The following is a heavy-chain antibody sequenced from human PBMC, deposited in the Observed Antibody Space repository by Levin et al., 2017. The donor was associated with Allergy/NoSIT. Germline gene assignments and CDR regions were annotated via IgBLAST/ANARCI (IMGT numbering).Heavy chain of an antibody. CDR3: ARDDSGSYLEYFDL. D-gene: IGHD1-26*01. CDR2: INPNSGGT. J-gene: IGHJ2*01. CDR1: GYTFTGYY. V-gene: IGHV1-2*02. Sequence: ASVKVSCKASGYTFTGYYMHWVRQAPGQGLEWMGWINPNSGGTNYAQKFQGRVTMTRDTSISTAYMELSRLRSDDTAVYYCARDDSGSYLEYFDLWGRGTLVTVSS.